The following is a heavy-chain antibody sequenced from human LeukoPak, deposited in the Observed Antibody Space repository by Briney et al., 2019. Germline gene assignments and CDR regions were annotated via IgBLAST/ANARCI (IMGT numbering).Heavy chain of an antibody. CDR1: GFTFSSYA. CDR3: AKDTVRITIFGVVSWFDP. V-gene: IGHV3-23*01. J-gene: IGHJ5*02. D-gene: IGHD3-3*01. Sequence: GGSLRLSCAASGFTFSSYAMSWVRQAPGKGLEWVSAISGSGGSTYYADSVKGRFTISRDNSKNTLYLQMNSLRAEDTAVYYCAKDTVRITIFGVVSWFDPWGQGTLVTVSS. CDR2: ISGSGGST.